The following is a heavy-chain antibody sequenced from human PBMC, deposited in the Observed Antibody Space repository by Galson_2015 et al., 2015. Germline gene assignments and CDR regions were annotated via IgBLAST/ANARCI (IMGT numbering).Heavy chain of an antibody. J-gene: IGHJ5*02. V-gene: IGHV1-3*01. CDR3: AREYSGSYSWFDP. Sequence: SVKDSCKASGYTFTSYAMHWVRQAPGQRLEWMGWINAGNGNTKYSQKFQGRVTITRDTSASTAYMELSGLRSEDTAVYYCAREYSGSYSWFDPWGQGTLVTVSS. CDR1: GYTFTSYA. D-gene: IGHD1-26*01. CDR2: INAGNGNT.